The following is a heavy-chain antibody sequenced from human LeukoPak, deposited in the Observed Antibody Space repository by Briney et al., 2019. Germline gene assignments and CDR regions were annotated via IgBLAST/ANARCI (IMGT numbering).Heavy chain of an antibody. CDR3: ARVVPAAMGYYYYGMDV. V-gene: IGHV3-21*01. D-gene: IGHD2-2*01. J-gene: IGHJ6*02. CDR1: GFTFSSYS. CDR2: ISSSSSYI. Sequence: GGSLRLSCAASGFTFSSYSMNWVRQAPGKGLEWVSSISSSSSYIYYADSVKGRFTISRGNAKNSLYLQMNSLRAEDTAVYYCARVVPAAMGYYYYGMDVWGQGTTVTVSS.